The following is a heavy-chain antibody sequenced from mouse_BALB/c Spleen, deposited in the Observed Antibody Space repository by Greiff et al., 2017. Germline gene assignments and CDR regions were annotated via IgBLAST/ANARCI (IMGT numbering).Heavy chain of an antibody. Sequence: EVQVVESGAELVKPGASVKLSCTASGFNIKDTYMHWVKQRPEQGLEWIGRIDPANGNTKSDPKFQGKATITADTSSNTAYLQLSSLTSEDTAVYYYARGVRPLFDYWGQGTTLTVSS. CDR3: ARGVRPLFDY. CDR2: IDPANGNT. D-gene: IGHD1-2*01. J-gene: IGHJ2*01. V-gene: IGHV14-3*02. CDR1: GFNIKDTY.